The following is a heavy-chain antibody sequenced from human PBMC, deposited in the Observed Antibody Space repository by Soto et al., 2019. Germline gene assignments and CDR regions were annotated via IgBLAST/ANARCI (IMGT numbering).Heavy chain of an antibody. D-gene: IGHD6-19*01. Sequence: EAQLVASGGGLVKPGGSLRLSCAASGFTFSNAWMNWVRQAPGKGLEWVGRIKSKTDGGTIDYAAPVKGRFTISRDDSKNTLYLQVSSLKIDDTAVYYCAPDAVYGSGWFWGQGTLVTVSS. J-gene: IGHJ4*02. CDR3: APDAVYGSGWF. CDR1: GFTFSNAW. CDR2: IKSKTDGGTI. V-gene: IGHV3-15*07.